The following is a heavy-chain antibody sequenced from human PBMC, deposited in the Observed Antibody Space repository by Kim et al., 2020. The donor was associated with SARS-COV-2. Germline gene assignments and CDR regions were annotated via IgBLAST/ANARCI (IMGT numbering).Heavy chain of an antibody. V-gene: IGHV1-69*13. CDR2: IIPIFGTP. Sequence: SVKVSCKASGGTFGTYTITWVRQAPGQGLEWMGGIIPIFGTPDYAQNFQGSVTISADESTKTVYMELSSLRAEDTAVYYCAKKEIVGPLDYWGQGTLVTVSS. CDR1: GGTFGTYT. D-gene: IGHD2-15*01. J-gene: IGHJ4*02. CDR3: AKKEIVGPLDY.